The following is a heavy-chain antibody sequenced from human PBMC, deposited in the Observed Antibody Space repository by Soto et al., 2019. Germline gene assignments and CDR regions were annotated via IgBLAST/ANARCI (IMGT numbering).Heavy chain of an antibody. Sequence: EVQLVESGGGLVQPGGSLRLSCAASGFNFYEYYMSWVRQAPGKGLEWVANINEDGSDKRYVDSVKGRFTISRDNAKNSLYLQMSSLRTEDTGVYYCARVASGSYDYWGQGNLVTVSS. CDR1: GFNFYEYY. CDR3: ARVASGSYDY. CDR2: INEDGSDK. V-gene: IGHV3-7*01. J-gene: IGHJ4*02. D-gene: IGHD1-1*01.